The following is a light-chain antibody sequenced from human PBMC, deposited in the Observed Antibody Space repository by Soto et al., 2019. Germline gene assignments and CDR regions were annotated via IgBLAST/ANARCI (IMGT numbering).Light chain of an antibody. J-gene: IGKJ4*01. Sequence: DIQMTQSPSTLSASIGDRVTITCRASQSISNWLAWYQQKPGKAPRPLIYTASSLESGVPLRFSGSGAGTEFTLTISSLQPEDFATYYCQQSYSTPLTFGGGTKVDI. CDR2: TAS. CDR1: QSISNW. V-gene: IGKV1-5*03. CDR3: QQSYSTPLT.